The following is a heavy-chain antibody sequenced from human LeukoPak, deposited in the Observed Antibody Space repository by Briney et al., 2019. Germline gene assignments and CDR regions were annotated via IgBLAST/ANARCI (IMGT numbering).Heavy chain of an antibody. CDR2: ISGSGGST. J-gene: IGHJ4*02. D-gene: IGHD6-13*01. CDR3: AKVLARIAAAADFDY. Sequence: GGPLRLSCAASGFTFSSYAMSWVRQAPGKGLEWVSAISGSGGSTYYADSVKGRFTISRDNSKNTLYLQMNSLRAEDTAVYYCAKVLARIAAAADFDYWGQGTLVTVSS. CDR1: GFTFSSYA. V-gene: IGHV3-23*01.